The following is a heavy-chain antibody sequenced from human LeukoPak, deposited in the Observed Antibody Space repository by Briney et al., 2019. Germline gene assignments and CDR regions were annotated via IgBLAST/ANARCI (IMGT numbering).Heavy chain of an antibody. CDR3: ARVSRASDSSSWLVWAFDI. V-gene: IGHV4-39*01. CDR1: GGSISSSSYY. D-gene: IGHD6-13*01. CDR2: IYYSGST. J-gene: IGHJ3*02. Sequence: PSETLSLTCTVSGGSISSSSYYWGWIRQPPGKGLEWIGSIYYSGSTYYNPSLKSRVTISVDTSKNQFSLKLSSVTAADTAVYYCARVSRASDSSSWLVWAFDIWGQGTMVTVSS.